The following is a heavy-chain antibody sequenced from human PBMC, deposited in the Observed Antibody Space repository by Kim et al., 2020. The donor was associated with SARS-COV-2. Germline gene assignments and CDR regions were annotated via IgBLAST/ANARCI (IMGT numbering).Heavy chain of an antibody. V-gene: IGHV4-31*03. J-gene: IGHJ6*02. CDR1: GGSISSGGYY. CDR3: ARDSRIAAANYYYYGMDV. Sequence: SETLSLTCTVSGGSISSGGYYWSWIRQHPGKGLEWIGYIYYSGSTYYNPSLKSRVTISVDTSKNQFSLKLSSVTAADTAVYYCARDSRIAAANYYYYGMDVWGQGTTVTVSS. CDR2: IYYSGST. D-gene: IGHD6-13*01.